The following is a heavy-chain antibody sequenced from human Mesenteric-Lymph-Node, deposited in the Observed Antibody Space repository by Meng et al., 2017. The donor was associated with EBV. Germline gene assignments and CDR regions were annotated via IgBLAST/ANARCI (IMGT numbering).Heavy chain of an antibody. CDR2: IYPSGSA. V-gene: IGHV4-4*02. J-gene: IGHJ5*02. Sequence: QESRPDLVMPSGTLSLTCTVSAASIRTYNWWSWLRQPPDKGLEWIGEIYPSGSANYSPSLRSCVTMSVDKSKNQFSLKLTSVTAADTAVYYCAKVDGSGRTNWFDPWGQGTLVTVSS. CDR3: AKVDGSGRTNWFDP. CDR1: AASIRTYNW. D-gene: IGHD3-10*01.